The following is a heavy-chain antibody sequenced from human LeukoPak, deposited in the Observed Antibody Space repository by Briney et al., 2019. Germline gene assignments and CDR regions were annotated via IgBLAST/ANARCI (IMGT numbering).Heavy chain of an antibody. D-gene: IGHD1-1*01. CDR1: GYTFTSYG. J-gene: IGHJ4*02. CDR2: ISAYNGNT. CDR3: ARDFPQLGGSGAYFDY. Sequence: ASVKVSCKASGYTFTSYGISWARQAPGQGLEWMGWISAYNGNTNYAQKLQGRVTMTTDTSTSTAYMELRSLRSDDTAVYYCARDFPQLGGSGAYFDYWGQGTLVTVSS. V-gene: IGHV1-18*01.